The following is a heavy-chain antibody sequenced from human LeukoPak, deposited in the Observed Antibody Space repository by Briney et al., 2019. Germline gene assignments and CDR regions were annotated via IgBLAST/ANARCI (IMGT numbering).Heavy chain of an antibody. CDR2: IYHGGST. J-gene: IGHJ4*02. Sequence: KTSGTLSLTCAVSGGSISSSHWWNWVRQPPGKGLEWIGEIYHGGSTNYNSTLKSRVTISVDTSKNQFSLKLSSVTAADTAVYYCARGNGYNYWNDYWGQGTLVTVSS. CDR1: GGSISSSHW. CDR3: ARGNGYNYWNDY. D-gene: IGHD5-24*01. V-gene: IGHV4-4*02.